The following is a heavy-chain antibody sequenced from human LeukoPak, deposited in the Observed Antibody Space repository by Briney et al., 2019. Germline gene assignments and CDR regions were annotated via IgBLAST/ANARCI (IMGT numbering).Heavy chain of an antibody. D-gene: IGHD3-22*01. V-gene: IGHV3-23*01. CDR1: GFTFGSYA. CDR2: ISGSGGST. J-gene: IGHJ4*02. Sequence: PGGSLRLSCTASGFTFGSYAMSWVRQAPGKGLEWVSSISGSGGSTYYADSAKGRFTISRDNSKNTLYLQMNSLRAEDTAVYYCAKDPYDSSGYYYGTFDYWGQGTLVTVSS. CDR3: AKDPYDSSGYYYGTFDY.